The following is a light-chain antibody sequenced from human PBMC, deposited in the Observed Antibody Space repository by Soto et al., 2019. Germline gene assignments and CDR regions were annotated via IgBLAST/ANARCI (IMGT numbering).Light chain of an antibody. J-gene: IGKJ5*01. Sequence: EIVLTQSPGTLSLSPGERATLSCRASQSVSSSYLAWYQQKPGQAPRLLIYGASGRATGIPDRFSGSGSGTDFPLTISRLEPEDFAVYYCQQYGSSPPLTFGQGTRLEMK. CDR2: GAS. V-gene: IGKV3-20*01. CDR1: QSVSSSY. CDR3: QQYGSSPPLT.